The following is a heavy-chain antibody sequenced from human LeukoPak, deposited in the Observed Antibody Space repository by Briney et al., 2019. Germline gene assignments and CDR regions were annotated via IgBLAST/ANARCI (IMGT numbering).Heavy chain of an antibody. CDR2: IKQDGSEK. D-gene: IGHD3-10*01. J-gene: IGHJ5*02. Sequence: GGSLRLSCAASGFTFSSYWMSWVRQAPGKGLEWVANIKQDGSEKYYVDSVKGRFTISRDNAKNSLYLQMNSLRAEDTAVYYCARAGTYYYGSGSRWFDPWGQGTLVTVSS. CDR1: GFTFSSYW. CDR3: ARAGTYYYGSGSRWFDP. V-gene: IGHV3-7*01.